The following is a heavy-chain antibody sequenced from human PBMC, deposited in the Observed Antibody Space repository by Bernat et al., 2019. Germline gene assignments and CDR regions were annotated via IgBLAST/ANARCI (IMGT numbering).Heavy chain of an antibody. D-gene: IGHD3-9*01. J-gene: IGHJ4*02. CDR1: GGSIRTYK. V-gene: IGHV4-59*08. CDR2: ILSTGDT. Sequence: QVQLQESGPGLVRPSETLSLTCSVSGGSIRTYKWSWIRQSPGRGLEWIGYILSTGDTNYNPSLRTRVTMSIDTSNNQFSLRLTSVTAADTAVYYCARHPFISDWQYYFDFWGQGTLVTVSS. CDR3: ARHPFISDWQYYFDF.